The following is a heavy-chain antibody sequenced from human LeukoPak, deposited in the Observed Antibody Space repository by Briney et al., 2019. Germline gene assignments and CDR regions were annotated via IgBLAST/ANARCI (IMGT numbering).Heavy chain of an antibody. Sequence: GGSLRLSCAASGFTFSSYWMRWVRQAPGEGLEWVAKINQDGTEKAYVDSVRGRFTISRDNAKNSLFLQMNSLRAEDTAVYYCARGPLIAAAGTWWGQGTLVTVSS. CDR3: ARGPLIAAAGTW. V-gene: IGHV3-7*03. J-gene: IGHJ4*02. CDR1: GFTFSSYW. CDR2: INQDGTEK. D-gene: IGHD6-13*01.